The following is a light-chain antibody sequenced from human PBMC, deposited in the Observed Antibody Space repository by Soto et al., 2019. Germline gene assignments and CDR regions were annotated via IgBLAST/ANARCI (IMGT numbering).Light chain of an antibody. J-gene: IGLJ2*01. CDR3: ASYAGAYTFV. CDR1: SSDVGGYDL. V-gene: IGLV2-23*03. CDR2: EGT. Sequence: QLVLTQPASVSGSPGQSITISCTGTSSDVGGYDLVSWYQHHPGEAPKLIIYEGTKRPSGVSNRFSASKSGNTASLTISGLQAEDEADYYCASYAGAYTFVFGGGTKLTVL.